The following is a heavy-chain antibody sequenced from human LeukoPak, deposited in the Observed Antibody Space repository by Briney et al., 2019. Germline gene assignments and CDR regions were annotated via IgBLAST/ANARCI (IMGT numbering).Heavy chain of an antibody. CDR3: ARQGGGFWYFDL. CDR2: IYYSGST. V-gene: IGHV4-59*08. D-gene: IGHD6-25*01. J-gene: IGHJ2*01. Sequence: SETLSLTCTVSGGSISSYYWTWIRQPAGKGLEWIGYIYYSGSTNYNPSLKSRVTISVDTSKNQFSLKLSSVTAADTAVYYCARQGGGFWYFDLWGRGTLVTVSS. CDR1: GGSISSYY.